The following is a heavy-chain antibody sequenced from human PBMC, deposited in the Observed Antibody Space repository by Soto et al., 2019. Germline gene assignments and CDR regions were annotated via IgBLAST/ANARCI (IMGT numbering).Heavy chain of an antibody. CDR1: GFTFSDYY. CDR2: ISSSSSYT. V-gene: IGHV3-11*06. Sequence: GGSLRLSCAASGFTFSDYYMSWIRQAPGKGLEWVSYISSSSSYTNYADSVKGRFTISRDNAKNSLYLQMNSLRAEDTAVYYCASPAYCGGDCSYGAFDIWGQGTMVT. D-gene: IGHD2-21*02. J-gene: IGHJ3*02. CDR3: ASPAYCGGDCSYGAFDI.